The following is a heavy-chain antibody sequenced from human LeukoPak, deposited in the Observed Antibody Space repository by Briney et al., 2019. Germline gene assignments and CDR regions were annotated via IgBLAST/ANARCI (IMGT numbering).Heavy chain of an antibody. Sequence: GGSLRLSCAASGFTFSSYSMHWVRQAPGKGLEWVSSISDSSSYIYYADSVKGRFTISRDNAKNSLYLHMNSLRAEDTAVYYCAREGGWNLPTLVYWGQGTLVTVSS. J-gene: IGHJ4*02. CDR1: GFTFSSYS. CDR3: AREGGWNLPTLVY. V-gene: IGHV3-21*06. CDR2: ISDSSSYI. D-gene: IGHD2-15*01.